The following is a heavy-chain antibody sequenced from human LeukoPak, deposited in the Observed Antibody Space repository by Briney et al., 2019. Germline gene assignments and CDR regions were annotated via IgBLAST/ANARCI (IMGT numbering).Heavy chain of an antibody. J-gene: IGHJ4*02. CDR3: ARDQSIRYFDWLYTFDY. CDR2: ISYDGSNK. D-gene: IGHD3-9*01. CDR1: GFTFSSYA. Sequence: GGSLRLSCAASGFTFSSYAMHWVRQAPGKGLEWVAVISYDGSNKYYADSVKGRFTISRDNPKNTLYLQMNSLRAEDTAVYYCARDQSIRYFDWLYTFDYWGQGTLVTVSS. V-gene: IGHV3-30*04.